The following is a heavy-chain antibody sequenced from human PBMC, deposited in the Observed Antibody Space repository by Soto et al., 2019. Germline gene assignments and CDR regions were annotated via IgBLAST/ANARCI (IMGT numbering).Heavy chain of an antibody. D-gene: IGHD3-3*01. V-gene: IGHV3-15*07. J-gene: IGHJ4*02. Sequence: GGSLRLSCAASGFTFSNAWMNWVRQAPGKGLEWVGRIKSKTDGGTTDYAAPVKGRFTISRDDSKNTLYLQMNSLKTEDTAVYYCTTDSIGGLRFLEWLLVDDYFDYWGQGTLVTVSS. CDR2: IKSKTDGGTT. CDR3: TTDSIGGLRFLEWLLVDDYFDY. CDR1: GFTFSNAW.